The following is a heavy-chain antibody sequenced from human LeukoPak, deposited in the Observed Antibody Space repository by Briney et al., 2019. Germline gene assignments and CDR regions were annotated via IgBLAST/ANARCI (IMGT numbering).Heavy chain of an antibody. V-gene: IGHV4-59*11. Sequence: SETLSLTCTVSGGSISSHYWSWIRQPPGKGLEWVGYIYYSGSTNYNPSLKSRVTISVDTSKNQFSLKLSSVTAADTAVYYCARGRSTPAPWGQGTLVTVSS. J-gene: IGHJ5*02. CDR2: IYYSGST. D-gene: IGHD6-13*01. CDR3: ARGRSTPAP. CDR1: GGSISSHY.